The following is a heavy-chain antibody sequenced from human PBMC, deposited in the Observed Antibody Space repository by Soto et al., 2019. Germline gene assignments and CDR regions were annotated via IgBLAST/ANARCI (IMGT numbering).Heavy chain of an antibody. V-gene: IGHV1-69*13. D-gene: IGHD1-1*01. CDR2: IIPIFGTA. CDR3: ARGSGTRYYYYGMDV. Sequence: SVKVSCKASGYTFTSYYMHWVRQAPGQGLEWMGGIIPIFGTANYAQKFQGRVTITADESTSTAYMELSSLRSEDTAVYYCARGSGTRYYYYGMDVWGQGTTVTVSS. CDR1: GYTFTSYY. J-gene: IGHJ6*02.